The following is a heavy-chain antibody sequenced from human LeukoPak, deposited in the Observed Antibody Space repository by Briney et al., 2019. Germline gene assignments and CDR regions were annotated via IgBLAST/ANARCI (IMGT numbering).Heavy chain of an antibody. CDR2: MYTLGNT. J-gene: IGHJ4*02. CDR3: AKIDGYYGSGSPLF. Sequence: GGSLRLSCAASGFTVSSNYMTWVRQAPGKGLEWVSVMYTLGNTYYADSVKGRFTISRDNSKNTLYLQMNSLRAEDTAVYYCAKIDGYYGSGSPLFWGQGTLVTVSS. V-gene: IGHV3-66*02. D-gene: IGHD3-10*01. CDR1: GFTVSSNY.